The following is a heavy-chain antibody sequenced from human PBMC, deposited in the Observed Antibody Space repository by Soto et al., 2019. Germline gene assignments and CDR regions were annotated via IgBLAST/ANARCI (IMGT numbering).Heavy chain of an antibody. CDR2: INHSGST. CDR1: GGSFSGYY. V-gene: IGHV4-34*01. CDR3: ARGTAHYDILTGYYIFDY. D-gene: IGHD3-9*01. Sequence: SETLSLTCAVYGGSFSGYYWSWIRQPPGKGLEWIGEINHSGSTNYNPSLKSRVTISVDTSKNQFSLKLSSVTAADTAVYYCARGTAHYDILTGYYIFDYWGQGTLVTVSS. J-gene: IGHJ4*02.